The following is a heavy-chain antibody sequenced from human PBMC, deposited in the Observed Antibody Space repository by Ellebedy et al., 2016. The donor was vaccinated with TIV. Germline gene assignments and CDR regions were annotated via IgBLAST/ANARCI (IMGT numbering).Heavy chain of an antibody. CDR3: LRDRGGAASGTFPFDY. Sequence: AASVKVSCKGSGYTFTGYYIHWVRHVPGQGLEWMGWINSNGGGTNYAQRFQDRFTMTRDSSISTVYMELSRLRSDDTAVYYCLRDRGGAASGTFPFDYWGQGTLVTVSS. D-gene: IGHD6-13*01. CDR1: GYTFTGYY. CDR2: INSNGGGT. V-gene: IGHV1-2*02. J-gene: IGHJ4*02.